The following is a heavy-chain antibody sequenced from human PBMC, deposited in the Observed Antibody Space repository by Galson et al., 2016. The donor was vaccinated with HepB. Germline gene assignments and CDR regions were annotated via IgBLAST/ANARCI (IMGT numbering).Heavy chain of an antibody. CDR1: GFTFSNHA. CDR3: AKDFCTGGNCYLDGHYFDY. D-gene: IGHD2-15*01. Sequence: SLRLSCAVSGFTFSNHAMHWVRQAPGKGLEWVAVIWSDGSYKYYSDSVRGRFTISRDTFNNRVYLEMNSLRTDDTAVYYCAKDFCTGGNCYLDGHYFDYWGFGTLVTVSS. J-gene: IGHJ4*01. CDR2: IWSDGSYK. V-gene: IGHV3-33*06.